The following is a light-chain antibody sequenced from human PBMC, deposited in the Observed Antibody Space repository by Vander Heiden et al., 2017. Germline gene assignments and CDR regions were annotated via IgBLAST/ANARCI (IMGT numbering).Light chain of an antibody. Sequence: QSVLTQPPSVSAATGPMVTISCSGSSPNIGDNYVSWLQQLPGTAPKVLIFENNRRPSGIPDRFSGSKSGTSATLGITGLQTGDEADYYCGTWDSSLSSGVFGSGTKVTVL. CDR2: ENN. CDR3: GTWDSSLSSGV. J-gene: IGLJ1*01. V-gene: IGLV1-51*01. CDR1: SPNIGDNY.